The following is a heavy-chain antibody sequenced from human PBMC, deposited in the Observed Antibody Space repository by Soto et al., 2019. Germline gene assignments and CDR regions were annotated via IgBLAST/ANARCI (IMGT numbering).Heavy chain of an antibody. Sequence: PSETLSLTCAVYGGSFSGYYWSWLRQPPGKGLEWIGEINHSGSTNYNPSLKSRVTISVDTSKNQFSLKLSSVTAADTAVYYCARGSRWFGETYDTRNRIPDYGVRYWGQGTLVTVSS. D-gene: IGHD3-10*01. V-gene: IGHV4-34*01. J-gene: IGHJ4*02. CDR1: GGSFSGYY. CDR3: ARGSRWFGETYDTRNRIPDYGVRY. CDR2: INHSGST.